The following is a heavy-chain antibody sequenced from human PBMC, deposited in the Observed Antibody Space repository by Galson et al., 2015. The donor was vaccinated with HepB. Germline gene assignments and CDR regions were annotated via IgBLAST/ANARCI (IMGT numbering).Heavy chain of an antibody. CDR2: ISSSSSYI. CDR3: ARALRWGYYMDV. CDR1: GFTFSSYS. V-gene: IGHV3-21*01. D-gene: IGHD4-23*01. Sequence: SLRLSCAASGFTFSSYSMNWVRQAPGKGLEWVSSISSSSSYIYYADSVKGRFTISRDNAKNSLYLQMNSLRAEDTAVYYCARALRWGYYMDVWGKGTTVTVSS. J-gene: IGHJ6*03.